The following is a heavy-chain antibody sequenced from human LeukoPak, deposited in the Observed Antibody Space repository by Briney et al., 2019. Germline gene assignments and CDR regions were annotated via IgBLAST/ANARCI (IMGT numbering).Heavy chain of an antibody. D-gene: IGHD3-9*01. Sequence: PSETPSLTCTVSGGSISSYYWSWIRQPPGKGLEWIGYIYYSGSTNYNPSLKSRVTISVDTSKNQFSLRLSSVTAADTAVYYCARLDILTTANFDPWGQGTMVVVSS. CDR1: GGSISSYY. CDR3: ARLDILTTANFDP. J-gene: IGHJ5*02. CDR2: IYYSGST. V-gene: IGHV4-59*12.